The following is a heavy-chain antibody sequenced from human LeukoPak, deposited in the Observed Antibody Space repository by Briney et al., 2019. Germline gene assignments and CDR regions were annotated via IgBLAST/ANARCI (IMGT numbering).Heavy chain of an antibody. J-gene: IGHJ5*02. CDR1: GFTVSSSY. CDR2: IYIDGGT. D-gene: IGHD3-9*01. V-gene: IGHV3-53*01. Sequence: GGSLRLSCAASGFTVSSSYMTWVRQAPGKGLEWVSVIYIDGGTCYAVSVKGRFPISRDTSKNTLFLQMKNVKAEDTAVYYCAKDPTSVGGRHAWLLDSWGQGTLVTVSS. CDR3: AKDPTSVGGRHAWLLDS.